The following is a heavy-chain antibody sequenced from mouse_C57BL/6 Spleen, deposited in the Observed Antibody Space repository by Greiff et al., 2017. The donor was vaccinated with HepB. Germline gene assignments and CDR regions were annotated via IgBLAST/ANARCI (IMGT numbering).Heavy chain of an antibody. CDR3: ARFYDYDAWFAY. CDR2: ISDGGSYT. V-gene: IGHV5-4*03. D-gene: IGHD2-4*01. CDR1: GFTFSSYA. Sequence: EVMLVESGGGLVKPGGSLKLSCAASGFTFSSYAMSWVRQTPEKRLEWVATISDGGSYTYYPDNVKGRFTISRDNAKNNLYLQMSHLKSEDTAMYYCARFYDYDAWFAYWGQGTLVTVSA. J-gene: IGHJ3*01.